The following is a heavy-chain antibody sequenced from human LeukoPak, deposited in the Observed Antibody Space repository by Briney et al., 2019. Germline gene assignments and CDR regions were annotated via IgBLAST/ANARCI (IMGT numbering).Heavy chain of an antibody. CDR3: ARDAPVVDDSSGYYFPRPFDY. CDR1: GVSIRSYY. CDR2: FHTSGST. J-gene: IGHJ4*02. D-gene: IGHD3-22*01. Sequence: SETLSLTCTVSGVSIRSYYWSWIRQLAGKGLEWIGRFHTSGSTNYNPSLKSRVTMSVDTSKNQFSLKLSSVTAADTAVYYCARDAPVVDDSSGYYFPRPFDYWGQGTLVTVSS. V-gene: IGHV4-4*07.